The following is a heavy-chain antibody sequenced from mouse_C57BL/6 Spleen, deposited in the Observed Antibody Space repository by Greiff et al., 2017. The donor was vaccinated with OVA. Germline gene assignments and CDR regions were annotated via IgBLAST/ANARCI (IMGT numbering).Heavy chain of an antibody. J-gene: IGHJ1*03. CDR2: IDPSDSET. D-gene: IGHD3-3*01. CDR1: GYTFTSYW. CDR3: ARGDSTWYFDV. Sequence: QVQLQQSGAELVRPGSSVKLSCKASGYTFTSYWMHWVKQRPIQGLEWIGNIDPSDSETHYNQKFKDKATLTVDKSSSTAYMQLSSLTSEDSAVYYCARGDSTWYFDVWGTGTTVTVSS. V-gene: IGHV1-52*01.